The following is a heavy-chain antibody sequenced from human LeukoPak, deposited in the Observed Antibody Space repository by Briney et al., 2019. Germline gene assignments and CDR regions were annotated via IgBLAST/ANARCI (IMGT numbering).Heavy chain of an antibody. CDR2: FDPEDGET. J-gene: IGHJ4*02. CDR3: ATVGATDRGIYFDY. CDR1: GYTLTELS. Sequence: ASVKVSCRVSGYTLTELSMHWVRQAPGKGLEWMGGFDPEDGETIYAQKFQGRVTMTEDTSTDTAYMELSSLRSEDTAVYYYATVGATDRGIYFDYWGQGTLVTVSS. D-gene: IGHD1-26*01. V-gene: IGHV1-24*01.